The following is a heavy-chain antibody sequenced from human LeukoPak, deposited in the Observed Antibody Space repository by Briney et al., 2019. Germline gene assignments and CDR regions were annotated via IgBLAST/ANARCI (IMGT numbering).Heavy chain of an antibody. CDR1: GFTFSSYW. Sequence: GGSLRLSCAASGFTFSSYWMHWVRQAPGKGLVWVSRINSDGSSTSYADSVKGQFTISRDNAKNTLYLQMNSLRAEDTAVYYCAREQANSYYDFWSGQNSLLDYWGQGTLVTVSS. CDR3: AREQANSYYDFWSGQNSLLDY. V-gene: IGHV3-74*01. D-gene: IGHD3-3*01. J-gene: IGHJ4*02. CDR2: INSDGSST.